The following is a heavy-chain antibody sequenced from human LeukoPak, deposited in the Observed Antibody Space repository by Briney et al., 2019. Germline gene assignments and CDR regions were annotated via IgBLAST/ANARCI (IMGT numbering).Heavy chain of an antibody. V-gene: IGHV4-34*01. CDR1: GGSFSGYY. CDR2: TNHSGST. Sequence: PSETLSLTSAVYGGSFSGYYWSWIRQPPGKGLEWIGETNHSGSTNYNPSLKSRVTISVDTSKNQFSLQLNSVTPEDTAVYYCARAGIMITFGGVTLGWYFDYWGQGTLVTVSS. CDR3: ARAGIMITFGGVTLGWYFDY. D-gene: IGHD3-16*01. J-gene: IGHJ4*02.